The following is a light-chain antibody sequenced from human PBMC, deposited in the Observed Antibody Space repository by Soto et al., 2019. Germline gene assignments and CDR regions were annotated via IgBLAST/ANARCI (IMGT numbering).Light chain of an antibody. CDR1: QGITSY. CDR3: QQSYSALFT. J-gene: IGKJ3*01. V-gene: IGKV1-39*01. Sequence: DIQMTQSPSSLFASLGDRVTITCRASQGITSYLNWYQQKPGKAPKPLIYAASSLQSGVPSRFSGSGSGTDFTLTIGSLQPEDFATYYCQQSYSALFTFGPGTKVDIE. CDR2: AAS.